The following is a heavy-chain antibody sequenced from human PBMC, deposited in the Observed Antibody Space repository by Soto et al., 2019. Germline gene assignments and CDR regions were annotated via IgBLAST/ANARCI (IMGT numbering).Heavy chain of an antibody. J-gene: IGHJ5*02. Sequence: SETLSLTCAVSGGSISSGGYSWSWIRQPPGKGLEWIGYIYHSGITDYNPSLKSRVTISVDRSKNQFSLKLSSVTAADTAVYYCARVGPYCSGGTCKVSWFDPWGQGTLVTVSS. CDR3: ARVGPYCSGGTCKVSWFDP. CDR2: IYHSGIT. D-gene: IGHD2-15*01. V-gene: IGHV4-30-2*01. CDR1: GGSISSGGYS.